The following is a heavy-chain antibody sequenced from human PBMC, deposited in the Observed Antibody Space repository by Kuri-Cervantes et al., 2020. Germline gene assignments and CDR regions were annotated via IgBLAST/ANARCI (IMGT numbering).Heavy chain of an antibody. CDR1: GFTFDDYA. Sequence: GGSLRLSCAASGFTFDDYAMHWVRQAPGKGLEWVSGISWNSGSIGYADSVKGRFTISGDNAKNSLYLQMNSLRAEDTAVYYCASRRRLVGATDYWGQGTLVTVSS. J-gene: IGHJ4*02. CDR3: ASRRRLVGATDY. CDR2: ISWNSGSI. D-gene: IGHD1-26*01. V-gene: IGHV3-9*01.